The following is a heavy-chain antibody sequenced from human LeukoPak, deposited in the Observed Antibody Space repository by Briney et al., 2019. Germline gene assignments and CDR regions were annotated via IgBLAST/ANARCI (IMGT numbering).Heavy chain of an antibody. CDR1: GFTFSSYN. V-gene: IGHV3-48*02. Sequence: GGSLRLSCAASGFTFSSYNMNWVRQAPGKGLEWVSYISSSSSTIYYADSVKGRFTISRDNPKNSLYLQMNSLRDEDTAVYYCVRDYYDRTGYHDAFDIWGQGTMVTVSS. J-gene: IGHJ3*02. CDR3: VRDYYDRTGYHDAFDI. D-gene: IGHD3-22*01. CDR2: ISSSSSTI.